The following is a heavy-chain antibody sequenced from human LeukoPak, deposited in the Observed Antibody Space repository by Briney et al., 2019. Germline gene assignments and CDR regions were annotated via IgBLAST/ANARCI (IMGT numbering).Heavy chain of an antibody. D-gene: IGHD3-16*01. CDR3: ATVGASDYYYYGMDV. CDR2: FDPEDGET. V-gene: IGHV1-24*01. CDR1: GYTLTELS. J-gene: IGHJ6*02. Sequence: ASVKVSYKVSGYTLTELSMHWVRQDPGKGLEWLGGFDPEDGETIYAQKFQGRVTMTEDTSTDTAYMELSSLRSEDTAVYYCATVGASDYYYYGMDVWGQGATVTVSS.